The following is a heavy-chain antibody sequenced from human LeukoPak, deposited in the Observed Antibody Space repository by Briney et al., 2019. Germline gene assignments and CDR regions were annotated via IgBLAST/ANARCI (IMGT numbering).Heavy chain of an antibody. V-gene: IGHV4-59*01. CDR2: IYYSGST. Sequence: PSETLSLTCTVSGGSISSYYWSWIRQPPGKGLEWIGYIYYSGSTNYNPSPKSRVTISVDTSKNQFSLKLSSVTAADTAVYYCARGVYYYGSGSYYNYYYYYMDVWGKGTTVTISS. J-gene: IGHJ6*03. CDR1: GGSISSYY. CDR3: ARGVYYYGSGSYYNYYYYYMDV. D-gene: IGHD3-10*01.